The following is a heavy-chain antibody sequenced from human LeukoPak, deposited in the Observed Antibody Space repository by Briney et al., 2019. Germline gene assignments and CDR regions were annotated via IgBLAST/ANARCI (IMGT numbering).Heavy chain of an antibody. CDR3: AKHRDIFYYFDY. CDR1: GFTFSSYD. J-gene: IGHJ4*02. V-gene: IGHV3-23*01. D-gene: IGHD2-15*01. Sequence: GGSLRLSCVDSGFTFSSYDMSWVRQIPGKGLEWVSAISASGGSTYYADSVKGRFTISRDNSKSTLYLQMNSLRAEDTAVYYCAKHRDIFYYFDYWGQGTLVTVSS. CDR2: ISASGGST.